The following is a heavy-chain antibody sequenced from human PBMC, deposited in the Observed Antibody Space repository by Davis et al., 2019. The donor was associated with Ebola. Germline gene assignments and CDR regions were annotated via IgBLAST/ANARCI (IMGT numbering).Heavy chain of an antibody. CDR2: ISSDSDYI. Sequence: PGGSLRLSCAASGFTFSTYSMSWVRQAPGKGLEWVSSISSDSDYIYYADSAKGRFTISRDNAKNSLYLQMNSLRAEDTAVYYCARDPADMVFWYFDYWGQGTLVTVSS. CDR1: GFTFSTYS. D-gene: IGHD2-2*01. V-gene: IGHV3-21*01. J-gene: IGHJ4*02. CDR3: ARDPADMVFWYFDY.